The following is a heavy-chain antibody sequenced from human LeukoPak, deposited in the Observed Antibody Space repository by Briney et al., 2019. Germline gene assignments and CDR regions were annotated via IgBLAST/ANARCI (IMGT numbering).Heavy chain of an antibody. Sequence: PETLSLTCTVSGGSISSYYWSWIRQPPGKGLEWIGYIYYSGSTNYNPSLKSRVTISVDTSKNQFSLKLSSVTAADTAVYYCARDYGRQTTVVTPTWGQGTLVTVSS. V-gene: IGHV4-59*12. CDR3: ARDYGRQTTVVTPT. J-gene: IGHJ5*02. CDR1: GGSISSYY. D-gene: IGHD4-23*01. CDR2: IYYSGST.